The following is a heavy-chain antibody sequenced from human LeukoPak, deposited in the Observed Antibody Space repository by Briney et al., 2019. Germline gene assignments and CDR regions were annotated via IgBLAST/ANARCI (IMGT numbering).Heavy chain of an antibody. CDR1: GFTFSSYS. V-gene: IGHV3-21*04. D-gene: IGHD2-15*01. Sequence: GGSLRLSCAASGFTFSSYSMNWVRQAPGKGLEWVSSISSSSSYIYYADSVKGRFTISRDNAKNSLYLQMNSLRAEDTAVYYCARARGYCSGGGCYPGYFDLWGRGTLVTVSS. CDR3: ARARGYCSGGGCYPGYFDL. J-gene: IGHJ2*01. CDR2: ISSSSSYI.